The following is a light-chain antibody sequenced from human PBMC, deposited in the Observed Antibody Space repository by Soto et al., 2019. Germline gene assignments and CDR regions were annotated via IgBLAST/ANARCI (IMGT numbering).Light chain of an antibody. CDR1: SSNIGNNY. CDR2: DNN. J-gene: IGLJ2*01. V-gene: IGLV1-51*01. Sequence: QAVLTQPPSVSAASGQKVTISCSGRSSNIGNNYVSWYQQLPGTAPKLLIYDNNKRPSGIPDRFSGSKSATSATLGITGLQTGDEADYYCGTWDSSLSAVVFGGGTQLTVL. CDR3: GTWDSSLSAVV.